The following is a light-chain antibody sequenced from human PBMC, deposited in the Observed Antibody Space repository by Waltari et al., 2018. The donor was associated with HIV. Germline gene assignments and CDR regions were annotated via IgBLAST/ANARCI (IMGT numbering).Light chain of an antibody. CDR3: QAWDSSSSTVV. Sequence: SYELTQPPSVSVSPGQTASIPCSGDKLGDNYACWYQQKPGQSPVLVIYRDTKRPSGMPERFSGSNSGNTATLTISGTQAMDEADYYCQAWDSSSSTVVFGGGTKLTVL. CDR1: KLGDNY. V-gene: IGLV3-1*01. CDR2: RDT. J-gene: IGLJ2*01.